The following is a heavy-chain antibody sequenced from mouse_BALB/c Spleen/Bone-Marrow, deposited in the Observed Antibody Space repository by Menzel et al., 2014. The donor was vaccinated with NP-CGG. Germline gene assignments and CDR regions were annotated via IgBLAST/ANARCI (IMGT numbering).Heavy chain of an antibody. J-gene: IGHJ4*01. CDR3: ARQRGYAYARDY. V-gene: IGHV5-6-4*01. CDR1: GFTFSSYT. CDR2: ISSVGIYT. Sequence: EVQLVESGGGLVKPGGSLKLSCAASGFTFSSYTMSWFRQTPEKRLEWVATISSVGIYTYYPDSVKGRFTISRDNAKNTLYLQMSSLKSEDTAMYHCARQRGYAYARDYWCQGTSVTFSA. D-gene: IGHD2-2*01.